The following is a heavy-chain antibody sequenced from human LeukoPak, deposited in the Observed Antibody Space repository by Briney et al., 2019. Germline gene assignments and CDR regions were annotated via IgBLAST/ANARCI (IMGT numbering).Heavy chain of an antibody. Sequence: PGGSLRLSCAASGFTFSSYGMHWVRQAPGKGLQWVAAISYDGSNKYYADSVKGRFTISRDNSKNTLYLQMNSLRAEDTAVYYCAREGYYDSSGYYHTDNWFDPWGQGTLVTVSS. CDR2: ISYDGSNK. V-gene: IGHV3-30*03. CDR3: AREGYYDSSGYYHTDNWFDP. J-gene: IGHJ5*02. CDR1: GFTFSSYG. D-gene: IGHD3-22*01.